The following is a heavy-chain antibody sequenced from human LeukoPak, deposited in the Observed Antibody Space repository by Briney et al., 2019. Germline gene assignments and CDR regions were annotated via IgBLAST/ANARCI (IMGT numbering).Heavy chain of an antibody. V-gene: IGHV1-46*01. CDR2: INPSGGST. Sequence: ASVKVSCKASGYTFTSYYMHWVRQAPGQGLEWMGIINPSGGSTSYAQKFQGRVTITADESTSTAYMELSSLRSEDTAVYYCARALLFGRGDWFDPWGQGTLVTVSS. CDR3: ARALLFGRGDWFDP. J-gene: IGHJ5*02. D-gene: IGHD3-16*01. CDR1: GYTFTSYY.